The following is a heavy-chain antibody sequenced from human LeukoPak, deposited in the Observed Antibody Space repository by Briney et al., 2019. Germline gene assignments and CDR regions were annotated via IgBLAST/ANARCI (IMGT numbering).Heavy chain of an antibody. D-gene: IGHD6-13*01. CDR1: GDSISSYY. J-gene: IGHJ5*02. Sequence: SETLSLTCTVSGDSISSYYWSWIRQPPGKGLEWMGYIYYSGSTNYNPPLKSRVTISVDTSKNQFSLKLSSVTAADTAVYYCARAYSSSFWWFDPWGQGTLVTVSS. CDR2: IYYSGST. V-gene: IGHV4-59*01. CDR3: ARAYSSSFWWFDP.